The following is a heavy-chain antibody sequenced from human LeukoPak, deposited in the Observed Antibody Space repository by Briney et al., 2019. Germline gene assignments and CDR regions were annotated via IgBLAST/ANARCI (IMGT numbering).Heavy chain of an antibody. D-gene: IGHD6-13*01. CDR2: IYHSGST. CDR1: GGSISSGGYY. CDR3: ARHHFNPYSSLRN. Sequence: SETLSLTCTVSGGSISSGGYYWSWIRQPPGKGLEWIGYIYHSGSTYYNPSLKSRVTISVDRSKNQFSLKLSSVTAADTAVYYCARHHFNPYSSLRNWGQGTLVTVSS. J-gene: IGHJ4*02. V-gene: IGHV4-30-2*01.